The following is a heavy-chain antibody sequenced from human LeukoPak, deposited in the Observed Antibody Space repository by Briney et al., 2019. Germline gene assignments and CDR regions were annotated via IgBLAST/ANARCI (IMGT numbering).Heavy chain of an antibody. D-gene: IGHD3-22*01. CDR3: ARETDSSGYYSYFDY. Sequence: ASVKVSCKASGYTFTSYYMHWVRQAPGQGLEWMGIINPSGGSTSYAQKFQGRVTMTRDTSTSTVYMELSSLRSEDTAVYYYARETDSSGYYSYFDYWGQGTLVTVSS. CDR1: GYTFTSYY. CDR2: INPSGGST. V-gene: IGHV1-46*01. J-gene: IGHJ4*02.